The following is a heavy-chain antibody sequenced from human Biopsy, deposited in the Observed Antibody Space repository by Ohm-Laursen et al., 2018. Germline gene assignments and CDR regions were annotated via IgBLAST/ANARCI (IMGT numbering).Heavy chain of an antibody. V-gene: IGHV3-30*18. CDR3: AKDLRNNNWGVEN. J-gene: IGHJ4*02. Sequence: SLRLSCAASGFSFSSYGLHWVRQATGKGLAWVAVISDDGRNKYYIDSVRGRFTISRDNSKNTLYLQMNNLRAEDKAVFYCAKDLRNNNWGVENWGQGALVTVSS. CDR2: ISDDGRNK. D-gene: IGHD7-27*01. CDR1: GFSFSSYG.